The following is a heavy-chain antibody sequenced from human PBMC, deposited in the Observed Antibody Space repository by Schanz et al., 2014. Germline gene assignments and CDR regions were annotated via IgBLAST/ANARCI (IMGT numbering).Heavy chain of an antibody. CDR2: MNPNSGNP. J-gene: IGHJ4*02. Sequence: QVQLVQSGAEMKKPGASVKVSCKASGYTFTGYYMHWVRQAPGQGLEWLGWMNPNSGNPGFAQKFRGRVTMTRNTSMSTAYIELHILTSEDTAVYYCARGRTFDYWGQGTLVDVSS. V-gene: IGHV1-8*01. CDR3: ARGRTFDY. CDR1: GYTFTGYY.